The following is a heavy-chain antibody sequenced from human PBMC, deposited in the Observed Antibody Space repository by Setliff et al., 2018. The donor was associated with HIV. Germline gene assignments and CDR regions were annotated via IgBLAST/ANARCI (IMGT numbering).Heavy chain of an antibody. CDR3: ARVSYDYASYYMDV. CDR2: IYQSGST. V-gene: IGHV4-38-2*01. Sequence: SETLSLTCAVSGYSISSGYYWGWIRQPPGKGLEWIGTIYQSGSTYYNPSLKSRITISLDTSKNQFSFKLSSVTAADTAVYYCARVSYDYASYYMDVWGKGTTVTVSS. J-gene: IGHJ6*03. CDR1: GYSISSGYY. D-gene: IGHD3-16*01.